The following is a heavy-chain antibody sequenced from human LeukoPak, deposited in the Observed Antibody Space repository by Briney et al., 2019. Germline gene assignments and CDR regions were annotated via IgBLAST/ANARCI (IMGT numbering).Heavy chain of an antibody. CDR2: IKHNGDEL. J-gene: IGHJ4*02. D-gene: IGHD3-16*01. CDR1: GFTFSSYW. V-gene: IGHV3-7*01. Sequence: GGSLRLSYAASGFTFSSYWMTWVRQAPGKGLEWVANIKHNGDELNYVDSVEDRFTISRDNAKNSLYLHMTDLRAEDTAVYYCARELRTFDSWGQGTLVTVSS. CDR3: ARELRTFDS.